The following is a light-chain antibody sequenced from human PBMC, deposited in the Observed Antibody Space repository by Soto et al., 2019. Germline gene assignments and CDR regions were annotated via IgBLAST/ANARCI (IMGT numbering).Light chain of an antibody. J-gene: IGKJ4*01. V-gene: IGKV2-28*01. Sequence: DIVMTQSPLSLSVTPGEPASISCRSSQSLLHVDGYNCLDWYLQKPGQSPQLLIYFGSNRASGVPDRFSGSGSGTDLTLKISTVEAEDVGVYYCMQTLQTPLTFGGGTKVEIK. CDR3: MQTLQTPLT. CDR2: FGS. CDR1: QSLLHVDGYNC.